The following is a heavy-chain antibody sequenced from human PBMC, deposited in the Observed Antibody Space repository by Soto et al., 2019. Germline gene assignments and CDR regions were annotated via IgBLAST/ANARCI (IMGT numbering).Heavy chain of an antibody. V-gene: IGHV4-59*08. CDR2: IYYSGST. Sequence: PSETLSLTCTVSGGSISSYYWSWIRQPPGKGLEWIGYIYYSGSTNYNPSLTSRVTISVDTSKNQFSLKLNSMTAADTAVYYCARHNYGSGSTYFDYWGQGTLVTVS. D-gene: IGHD3-10*01. J-gene: IGHJ4*02. CDR3: ARHNYGSGSTYFDY. CDR1: GGSISSYY.